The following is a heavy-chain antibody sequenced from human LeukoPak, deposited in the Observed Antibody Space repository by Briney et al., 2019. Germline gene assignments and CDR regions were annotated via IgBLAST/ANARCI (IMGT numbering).Heavy chain of an antibody. V-gene: IGHV4-34*01. D-gene: IGHD3-22*01. CDR3: ARGMKWAYYYDSSGRRDDAFDI. J-gene: IGHJ3*02. CDR1: GGSFSGYY. CDR2: INHSGST. Sequence: PSETLSLTCAVYGGSFSGYYWSWIRQPPGKGLEWIGEINHSGSTNYNPSLKSRVNISVDTSKDRFSLKLSSVTAADTAVYYCARGMKWAYYYDSSGRRDDAFDIWGQGTMVTVSS.